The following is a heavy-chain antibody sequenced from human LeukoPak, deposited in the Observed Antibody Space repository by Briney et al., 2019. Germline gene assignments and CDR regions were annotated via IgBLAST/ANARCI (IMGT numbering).Heavy chain of an antibody. CDR1: GFTVSSNY. CDR3: ARAPVVVGAADYYYGLDV. Sequence: GGSLRLSCAASGFTVSSNYMSWVRQAPGXXXXXXXXXXSGNKIYYADSVKGRVTISRDNSKNTVYLQMNSLRAEDTAVYYCARAPVVVGAADYYYGLDVWGQGTTVTVSS. J-gene: IGHJ6*02. V-gene: IGHV3-66*01. CDR2: XXSGNKI. D-gene: IGHD2-15*01.